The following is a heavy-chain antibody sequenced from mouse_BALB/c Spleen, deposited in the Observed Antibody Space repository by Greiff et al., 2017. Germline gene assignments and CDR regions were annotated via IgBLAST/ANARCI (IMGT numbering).Heavy chain of an antibody. D-gene: IGHD1-2*01. CDR1: GFTFSSYA. CDR3: ARDKTTARGIPYFDV. Sequence: EVQRVESGGGLVKPGGSLKLSCAASGFTFSSYAMSWVRQSPEKRLEWVAEISSGGSYTYYPDTVTGRFTISRDNAKNTLYLEMSSLRSEDTAMYYCARDKTTARGIPYFDVWGAGTTVTVSS. J-gene: IGHJ1*01. CDR2: ISSGGSYT. V-gene: IGHV5-9-4*01.